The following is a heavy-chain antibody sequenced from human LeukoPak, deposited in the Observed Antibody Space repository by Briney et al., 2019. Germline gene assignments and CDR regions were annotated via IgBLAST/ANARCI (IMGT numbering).Heavy chain of an antibody. CDR1: GFTFIDYS. CDR2: ISGSGGST. Sequence: PGGSLRLSCAASGFTFIDYSMNWVRQAPGNGLEWVSVISGSGGSTYYADSVKGRFTISRDNSKNTLYLQMNSLRAEDTAVYYCATSGIVLRYFDTPLPGAFDIWGQGTMVTVSS. V-gene: IGHV3-23*01. D-gene: IGHD3-9*01. J-gene: IGHJ3*02. CDR3: ATSGIVLRYFDTPLPGAFDI.